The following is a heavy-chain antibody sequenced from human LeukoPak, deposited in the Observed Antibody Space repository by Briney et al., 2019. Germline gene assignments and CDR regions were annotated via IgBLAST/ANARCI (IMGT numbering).Heavy chain of an antibody. CDR2: IYSGSST. J-gene: IGHJ6*03. CDR3: AKGSYGSGYYYYYMDV. V-gene: IGHV3-53*05. CDR1: GFTVSSNY. Sequence: GGSLRLSCAASGFTVSSNYMSWFRQAPGKGLDWVSVIYSGSSTYYADSVKGRFTISRDNSKNTLYLQINSLRPEDTAVYYCAKGSYGSGYYYYYMDVWGKGTTVTISS. D-gene: IGHD3-10*01.